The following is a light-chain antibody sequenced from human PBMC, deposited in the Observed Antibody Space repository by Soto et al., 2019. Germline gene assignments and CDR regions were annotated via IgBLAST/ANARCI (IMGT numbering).Light chain of an antibody. CDR1: SSNIGAGYD. Sequence: QSVLTQPPSVSGAPGQRXTISCTGSSSNIGAGYDVHWYQHLPGTAPKLLIYDNNNRPSGVPDRFSGSKSGTSASLAITGLQAEDEADYYCQSYDSSLSDVVFGGGTKVTVL. J-gene: IGLJ2*01. CDR3: QSYDSSLSDVV. CDR2: DNN. V-gene: IGLV1-40*01.